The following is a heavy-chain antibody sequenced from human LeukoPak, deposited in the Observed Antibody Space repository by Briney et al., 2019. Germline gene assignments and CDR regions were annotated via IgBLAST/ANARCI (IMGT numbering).Heavy chain of an antibody. CDR2: IGTLLDT. J-gene: IGHJ4*02. CDR1: GFTFSSFD. D-gene: IGHD3-22*01. V-gene: IGHV3-13*01. Sequence: GGSLRLSCAASGFTFSSFDMHWVRQAPGKGLEWVSGIGTLLDTDYPDSLKGRSTISRENAKNSVFLQMNNVRAGDTAVYYCVRGRNNNYYDDSGYYPYWGQGTLVTVSS. CDR3: VRGRNNNYYDDSGYYPY.